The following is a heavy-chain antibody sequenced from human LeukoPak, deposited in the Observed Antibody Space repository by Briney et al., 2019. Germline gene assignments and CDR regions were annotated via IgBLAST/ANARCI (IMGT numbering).Heavy chain of an antibody. CDR1: GFTFSTYA. Sequence: GRSLRLSCAASGFTFSTYAMNWVRQAPGKGLEWVAVISYDGRQNYYADSVKGRFTISRDNSKNTLYLQMNSLRAEDTAVYYCAKDANMVPAAMVFDYWGQGTLVTVSS. D-gene: IGHD2-2*01. V-gene: IGHV3-30*04. CDR2: ISYDGRQN. CDR3: AKDANMVPAAMVFDY. J-gene: IGHJ4*02.